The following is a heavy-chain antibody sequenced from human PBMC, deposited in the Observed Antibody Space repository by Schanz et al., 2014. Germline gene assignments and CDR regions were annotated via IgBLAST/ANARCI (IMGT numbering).Heavy chain of an antibody. CDR2: ISSSSSTR. J-gene: IGHJ4*02. Sequence: EVQLVESGGGLVQPGGSLRLSCAASGFTFSSYSMNWVRQAPGKGLEWVSYISSSSSTRYYADSVKGRFTISRDNAKNSLFLQMNSLSPEDTAVYFYSRENRCYLFDYWGQGALVTVSS. CDR1: GFTFSSYS. D-gene: IGHD2-15*01. V-gene: IGHV3-48*01. CDR3: SRENRCYLFDY.